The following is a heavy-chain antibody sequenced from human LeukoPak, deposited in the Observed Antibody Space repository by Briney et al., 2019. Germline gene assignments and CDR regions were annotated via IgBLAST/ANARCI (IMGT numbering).Heavy chain of an antibody. CDR1: GFTFSSYS. CDR3: ARGIGSSLGIDY. V-gene: IGHV3-21*01. Sequence: GGSLRLSCAAPGFTFSSYSMNWVRQAPGKGLEWVSSISSSSSYIYYADSVKGRFTVSRDNAKNSLYLQMNSLRAEDTAVYYCARGIGSSLGIDYWGQGTLVTVSS. CDR2: ISSSSSYI. J-gene: IGHJ4*02. D-gene: IGHD6-13*01.